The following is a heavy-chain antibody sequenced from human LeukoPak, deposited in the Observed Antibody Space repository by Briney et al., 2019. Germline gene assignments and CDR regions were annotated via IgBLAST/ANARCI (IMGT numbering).Heavy chain of an antibody. CDR1: GGSIGSYY. CDR2: IQDSVTSY. Sequence: SETLSLTCTVSGGSIGSYYWSWVRQPPGKGLEWIGYIQDSVTSYTDNPSLQSRVTISVDTSKNQFSLTVTSVTVADTAVYYCVRSPQLDPWGQGILVTVSS. D-gene: IGHD6-13*01. V-gene: IGHV4-59*01. J-gene: IGHJ5*02. CDR3: VRSPQLDP.